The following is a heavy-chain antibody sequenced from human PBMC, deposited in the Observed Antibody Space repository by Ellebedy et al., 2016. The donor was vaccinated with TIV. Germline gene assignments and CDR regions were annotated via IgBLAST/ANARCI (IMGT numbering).Heavy chain of an antibody. V-gene: IGHV3-33*08. CDR2: IWYEGSNK. CDR3: ARDLQRWTVGHFQH. D-gene: IGHD2-15*01. Sequence: LGGSLRLSCAASGFTFSSYGMHWVRQAQGKGLEWVAVIWYEGSNKYYADSVKGRFTISRDNSKNTLYLQMNSLRAEDTAVYYCARDLQRWTVGHFQHWGQGTLVTVSS. CDR1: GFTFSSYG. J-gene: IGHJ1*01.